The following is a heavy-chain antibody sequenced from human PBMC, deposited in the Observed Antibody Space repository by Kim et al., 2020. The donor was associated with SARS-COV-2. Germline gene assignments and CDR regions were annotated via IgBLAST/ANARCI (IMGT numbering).Heavy chain of an antibody. J-gene: IGHJ4*02. Sequence: GGSLRRSCEGSGFTFSEFALSWVRQAPGKGLEWVSTIRVGTTDTFAADAVKGRFTTSRDNSKNTLFLEMRSLRADDTAVYYCAKDGYGGYGLYYFDYWGRGTLVTVSS. V-gene: IGHV3-23*01. D-gene: IGHD5-12*01. CDR2: IRVGTTDT. CDR1: GFTFSEFA. CDR3: AKDGYGGYGLYYFDY.